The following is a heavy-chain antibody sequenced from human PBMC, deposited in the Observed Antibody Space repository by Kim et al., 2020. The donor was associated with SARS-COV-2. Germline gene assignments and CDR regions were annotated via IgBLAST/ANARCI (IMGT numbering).Heavy chain of an antibody. Sequence: GGSLRLSCAASGFTFSSYAMHWVRQAPGKGLEWVAVISYDGSNKYYADSVKGRFTISRDNSKNTLYLQMNSLRAEDTAVYYCARSLSIYGPYDSSGYRAFDIWGQGTMVTVSS. CDR3: ARSLSIYGPYDSSGYRAFDI. CDR1: GFTFSSYA. V-gene: IGHV3-30-3*01. D-gene: IGHD3-22*01. J-gene: IGHJ3*02. CDR2: ISYDGSNK.